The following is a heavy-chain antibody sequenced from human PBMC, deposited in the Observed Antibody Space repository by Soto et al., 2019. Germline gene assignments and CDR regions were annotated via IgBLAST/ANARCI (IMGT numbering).Heavy chain of an antibody. D-gene: IGHD5-18*01. CDR3: ARARTLDTAMAYDY. V-gene: IGHV4-34*01. CDR1: GGSFSGYY. CDR2: INHSGST. J-gene: IGHJ4*02. Sequence: QVQLQQWGAGLLKPSETLSLTCAVYGGSFSGYYWSWIRQPPGKGLEWIGEINHSGSTNYNPSLKSRVTISVDMSKNQFSLKLSSVTAADTAVYYCARARTLDTAMAYDYWGQGTLVTVSS.